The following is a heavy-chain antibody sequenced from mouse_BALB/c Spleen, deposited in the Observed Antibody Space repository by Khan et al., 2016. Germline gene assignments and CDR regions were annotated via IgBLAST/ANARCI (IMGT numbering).Heavy chain of an antibody. Sequence: EVELVESGGGLVQPGGSRKLSCAASGFTFSSFGMHWVRQAPEKGLEWVAYISSGSSNIYYADTVKGRFTISRDNPKNTLFLQMTSLRSEDTALYYCARSGNYAWFAYWGQGPLVTVSA. V-gene: IGHV5-17*02. D-gene: IGHD2-1*01. J-gene: IGHJ3*01. CDR2: ISSGSSNI. CDR1: GFTFSSFG. CDR3: ARSGNYAWFAY.